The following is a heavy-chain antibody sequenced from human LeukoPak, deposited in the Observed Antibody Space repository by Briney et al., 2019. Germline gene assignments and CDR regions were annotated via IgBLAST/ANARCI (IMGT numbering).Heavy chain of an antibody. V-gene: IGHV4-34*01. D-gene: IGHD6-13*01. J-gene: IGHJ4*02. CDR2: INHSGST. CDR1: GGSFSGYY. CDR3: ARGDGRGNHSSSWYASWGYYFDY. Sequence: PSETLSLTCAVYGGSFSGYYWSWIRQPPGKGLEWIGEINHSGSTNYNPSLKSRVTISVDTSKNQFSLKLSSVTAADTAVYYCARGDGRGNHSSSWYASWGYYFDYWGQGTLVTVSS.